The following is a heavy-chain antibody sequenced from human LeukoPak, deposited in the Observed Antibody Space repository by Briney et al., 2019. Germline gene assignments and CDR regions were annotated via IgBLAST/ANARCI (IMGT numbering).Heavy chain of an antibody. V-gene: IGHV3-30*04. Sequence: GGSLRLSCAASGFTFSSYALHWVRQAPGKGLEWVAVIPYDGSNKYYADSVKGRFTISRDNSKNTLYLQMNSLRAEDTAVYYCARPRGDGYISGFDYWGQGTLVTVSS. CDR1: GFTFSSYA. D-gene: IGHD5-24*01. CDR2: IPYDGSNK. J-gene: IGHJ4*02. CDR3: ARPRGDGYISGFDY.